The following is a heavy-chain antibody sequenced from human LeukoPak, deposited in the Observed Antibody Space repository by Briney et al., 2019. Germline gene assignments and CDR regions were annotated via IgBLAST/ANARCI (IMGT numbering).Heavy chain of an antibody. J-gene: IGHJ3*02. Sequence: GGSLRLSCAASGFTFSDYYMSWLRHAPGKGLEGVSYISSSGSTIYYADSVKGRFTISRDNAKNSLYLQMNSLRAEDTAVYYCARVGITMIVVVSLGAFDIWGQGTMVTVSS. CDR3: ARVGITMIVVVSLGAFDI. CDR2: ISSSGSTI. CDR1: GFTFSDYY. D-gene: IGHD3-22*01. V-gene: IGHV3-11*04.